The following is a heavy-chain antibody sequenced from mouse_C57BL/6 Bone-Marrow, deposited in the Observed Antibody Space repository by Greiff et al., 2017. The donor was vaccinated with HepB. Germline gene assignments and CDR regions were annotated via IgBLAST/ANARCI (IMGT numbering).Heavy chain of an antibody. J-gene: IGHJ4*01. CDR3: ARGFITTVVATDAMDY. D-gene: IGHD1-1*01. CDR1: GYTFTSYW. Sequence: VQLQQSGAELVKPGASVKLSCKASGYTFTSYWMHWVKQRPGQGLEWIGMIHPNSGSTNYNEKFKSKATLTVDKSSSTAYMQLSSLTSEDSAVYYCARGFITTVVATDAMDYWGQGTSVTVSS. CDR2: IHPNSGST. V-gene: IGHV1-64*01.